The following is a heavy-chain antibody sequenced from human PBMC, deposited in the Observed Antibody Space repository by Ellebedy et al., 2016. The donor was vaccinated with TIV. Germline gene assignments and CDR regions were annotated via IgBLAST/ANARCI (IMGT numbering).Heavy chain of an antibody. Sequence: PGGSLRLSCAASGFTLRRYWMHWVRQAPGKGLVWVSRINSDGSSTSYADSVMGRFTISRDNAKNTLYLQMNSLRADDTAVYYCARVVSSSWYDDYWGQGTLVTVSS. CDR3: ARVVSSSWYDDY. CDR1: GFTLRRYW. D-gene: IGHD6-13*01. V-gene: IGHV3-74*01. CDR2: INSDGSST. J-gene: IGHJ4*02.